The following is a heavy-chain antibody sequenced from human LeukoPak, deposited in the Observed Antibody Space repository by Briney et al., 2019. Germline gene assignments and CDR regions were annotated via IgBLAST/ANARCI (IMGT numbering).Heavy chain of an antibody. CDR1: GGSISSGDYY. J-gene: IGHJ4*02. CDR3: ARCDSSAYTIDS. D-gene: IGHD3-22*01. Sequence: SETLSLTCTVSGGSISSGDYYWSWIRQPPGKGLEWIGYVYYSGSTYYSPSLKSRVTLSVDKSKNHFSLHLSSVTAADTAVYYCARCDSSAYTIDSWGQGTLVTVSS. V-gene: IGHV4-30-4*01. CDR2: VYYSGST.